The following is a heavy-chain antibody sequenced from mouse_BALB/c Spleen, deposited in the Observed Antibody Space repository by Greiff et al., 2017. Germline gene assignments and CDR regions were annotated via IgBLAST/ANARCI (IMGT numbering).Heavy chain of an antibody. CDR3: AREDY. V-gene: IGHV1-69*02. CDR1: GYTFTSYW. Sequence: VQLQQPGAELVKPGAPVKLSCKASGYTFTSYWMNWVKQRPGRGLEWIGRIDPSDSETHYNQKFKDKATLTVDKSSSTAYIQLSSLTFEDSAVYYCAREDYWGQGTTLTVSS. CDR2: IDPSDSET. J-gene: IGHJ2*01.